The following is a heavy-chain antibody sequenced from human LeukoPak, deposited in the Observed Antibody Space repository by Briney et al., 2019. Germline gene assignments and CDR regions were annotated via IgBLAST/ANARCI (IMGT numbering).Heavy chain of an antibody. V-gene: IGHV3-7*01. D-gene: IGHD4-23*01. CDR3: ARGDGGKKAIDY. Sequence: GGSLRLSCAASGFTFSSYWMSWVRQAPGKGLEWVANIKQDGSAKYYVDSVKGRFTISRDNAKNSLYLQMDSLRVEDAAVYYCARGDGGKKAIDYWGQGTLVTVSS. J-gene: IGHJ4*02. CDR1: GFTFSSYW. CDR2: IKQDGSAK.